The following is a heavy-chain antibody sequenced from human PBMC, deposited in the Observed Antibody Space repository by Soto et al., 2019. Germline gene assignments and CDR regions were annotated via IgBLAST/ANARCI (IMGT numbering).Heavy chain of an antibody. CDR3: VCSSNWSYFQH. D-gene: IGHD6-13*01. V-gene: IGHV1-8*01. J-gene: IGHJ1*01. CDR1: GYTFTSYD. CDR2: MNPNSGNT. Sequence: QVQLVQSGAEVKKPGASVKVSCKASGYTFTSYDINWVRQATGQGLEWMGWMNPNSGNTGYAQKFQDRVTMIRNTSISTAYMELSNLRFEDTAVYFCVCSSNWSYFQHWGQGTLVTVSS.